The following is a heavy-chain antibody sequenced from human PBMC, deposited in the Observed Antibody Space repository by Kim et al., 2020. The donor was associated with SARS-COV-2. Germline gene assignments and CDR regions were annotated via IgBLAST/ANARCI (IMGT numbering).Heavy chain of an antibody. CDR3: AVHWGYSSSWYVPQQVNWFDP. V-gene: IGHV1-69*13. D-gene: IGHD6-13*01. Sequence: SVKVSRKASGGTFSSYAISWVRQAPGQGLEWMGGIIPIFGTANYAQKFQGRVTITADESTSTAYMELSSLRSEDTAVYYCAVHWGYSSSWYVPQQVNWFDPWGQGTLVTVSS. CDR1: GGTFSSYA. CDR2: IIPIFGTA. J-gene: IGHJ5*02.